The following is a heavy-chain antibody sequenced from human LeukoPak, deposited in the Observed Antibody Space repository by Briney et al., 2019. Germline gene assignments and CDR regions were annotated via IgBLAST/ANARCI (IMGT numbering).Heavy chain of an antibody. CDR2: ISSSSTYI. CDR1: GFTFSNYG. CDR3: AKSSGWNYYYYMDV. J-gene: IGHJ6*03. D-gene: IGHD6-19*01. Sequence: GGSLRLSCAASGFTFSNYGMNWVRQAPGKGLEWVSSISSSSTYIYYADSGKGRFTISGDNAKNSLYLQMNSLRAEDTAVYYCAKSSGWNYYYYMDVWGKGTTVIASS. V-gene: IGHV3-21*01.